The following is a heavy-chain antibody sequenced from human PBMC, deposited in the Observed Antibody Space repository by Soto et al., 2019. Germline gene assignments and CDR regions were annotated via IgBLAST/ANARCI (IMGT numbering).Heavy chain of an antibody. CDR1: GGSISSSSYY. J-gene: IGHJ6*03. Sequence: SETLSLTCTVSGGSISSSSYYWGWIRQPPGKGLEWIGSIYYSGSTYYNPSLKSRVTISVDTSKNQFSLKLSSVTAADTAVYYCARGRRVFCSSTSCGDMDVWGKGTTVTVSS. V-gene: IGHV4-39*07. D-gene: IGHD2-2*01. CDR2: IYYSGST. CDR3: ARGRRVFCSSTSCGDMDV.